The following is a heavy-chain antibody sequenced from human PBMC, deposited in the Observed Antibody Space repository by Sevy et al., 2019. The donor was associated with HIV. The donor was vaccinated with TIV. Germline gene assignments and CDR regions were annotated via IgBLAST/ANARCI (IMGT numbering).Heavy chain of an antibody. CDR2: ICGSDGST. D-gene: IGHD2-15*01. CDR3: AKHCVGRCFSGLNF. CDR1: GFTLSSYA. J-gene: IGHJ4*02. V-gene: IGHV3-23*01. Sequence: GGSLRLSCAASGFTLSSYAMSWVRQAPGKGLEWVSAICGSDGSTYYADSVKGRFSISRDNSKNTLNLQMSSLRAEDTATYYCAKHCVGRCFSGLNFWGQGTLVTVSS.